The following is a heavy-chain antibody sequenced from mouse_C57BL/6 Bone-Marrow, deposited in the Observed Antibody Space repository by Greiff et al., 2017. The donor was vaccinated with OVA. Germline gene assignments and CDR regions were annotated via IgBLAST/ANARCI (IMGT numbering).Heavy chain of an antibody. CDR2: IRNKANNHAT. CDR1: GFTFSDAW. D-gene: IGHD3-3*01. CDR3: TRSPGGLWYFDV. Sequence: EVQRVESGGGLVQPGGSMKLSCAASGFTFSDAWMDWVRQSPEKGLEWVAEIRNKANNHATYYAESVKGRFTISRDDSKSSVYLQMNSLRAEDTGIYYCTRSPGGLWYFDVWGTGTTVTVSS. V-gene: IGHV6-6*01. J-gene: IGHJ1*03.